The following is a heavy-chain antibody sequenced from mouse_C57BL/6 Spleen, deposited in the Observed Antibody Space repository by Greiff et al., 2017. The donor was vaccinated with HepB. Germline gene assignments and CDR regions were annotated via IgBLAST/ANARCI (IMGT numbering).Heavy chain of an antibody. V-gene: IGHV1-50*01. CDR2: IDPSDSYT. D-gene: IGHD1-1*01. CDR3: ARGGYYGSSPFDY. J-gene: IGHJ2*01. Sequence: VQLQQPGAELVKPGASVKLSCKASGYNFTSYWMQWVKQRPGQGLEWIGEIDPSDSYTNYNQKFKGKATLTVDTSSSTAYMQLSSLTSEDSAVYDCARGGYYGSSPFDYWGQGTTLTVSS. CDR1: GYNFTSYW.